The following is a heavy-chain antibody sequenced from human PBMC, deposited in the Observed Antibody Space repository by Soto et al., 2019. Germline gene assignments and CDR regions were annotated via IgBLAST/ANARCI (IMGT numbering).Heavy chain of an antibody. D-gene: IGHD6-13*01. CDR3: ARSRAAAGSDLYYFDY. CDR1: GGSISSSNW. Sequence: QVQLQESGPGLVKPSGTLSLTCAVSGGSISSSNWWSWVRQPPGKGLEWIGEIYHSGSTNYNPSLKSRVTISVAKSKNQFSLKLSSVTAADTAVYYCARSRAAAGSDLYYFDYWGQGTLVTVSS. CDR2: IYHSGST. V-gene: IGHV4-4*02. J-gene: IGHJ4*02.